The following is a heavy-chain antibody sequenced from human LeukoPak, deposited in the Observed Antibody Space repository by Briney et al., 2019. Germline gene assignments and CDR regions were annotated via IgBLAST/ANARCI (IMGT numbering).Heavy chain of an antibody. CDR1: GYTFTGYY. CDR2: INHNSSGT. CDR3: ASSILSGPFDY. V-gene: IGHV1-2*02. J-gene: IGHJ4*01. D-gene: IGHD3-9*01. Sequence: EASLKLSCTASGYTFTGYYMHWVRQAPGQGLEWMGWINHNSSGTNYAQKIQGRVTMSRDTSNSIAYMELSRLRSDDTAVYYCASSILSGPFDYRGHGTLVTASS.